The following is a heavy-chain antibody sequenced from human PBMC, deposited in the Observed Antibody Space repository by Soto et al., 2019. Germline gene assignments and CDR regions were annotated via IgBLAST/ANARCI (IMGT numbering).Heavy chain of an antibody. J-gene: IGHJ4*02. D-gene: IGHD3-10*01. CDR3: AGDPYYYGSAF. Sequence: PGGSLRLSCAASGFRFSDHYMTWIRQAPGKGLEWVSKISSGGTTTYYADSVKGRFTVSRDSAKNSLYLQMNSLRTEDTAVYYCAGDPYYYGSAFWGQGTLVTVSS. CDR2: ISSGGTTT. CDR1: GFRFSDHY. V-gene: IGHV3-11*01.